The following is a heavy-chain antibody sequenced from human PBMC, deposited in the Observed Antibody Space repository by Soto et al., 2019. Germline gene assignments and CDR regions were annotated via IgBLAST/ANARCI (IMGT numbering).Heavy chain of an antibody. D-gene: IGHD1-26*01. Sequence: EVQLLESGGGLVQPGGSLRLSCAASGFTFSSYAMSWVRQAPGKGLEWVSAISGSGGSTYYADSVKGRFTSSRDNSKNTMYLQMDSLRAEDTAVYYCVRGSYPRKSPFDYWGQGTLVTVSS. V-gene: IGHV3-23*01. CDR1: GFTFSSYA. CDR2: ISGSGGST. J-gene: IGHJ4*02. CDR3: VRGSYPRKSPFDY.